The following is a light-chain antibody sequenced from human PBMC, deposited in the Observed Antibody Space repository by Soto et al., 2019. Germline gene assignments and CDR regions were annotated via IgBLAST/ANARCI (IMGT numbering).Light chain of an antibody. Sequence: QSALTQPPSASGSPGQSVAISCTGTSSDVGGYKYDSWYQQHPGKAPKLMIYEVNKRPSGVPDRFSGSKSGNTASLTVSGLQAEDEADYYCSSYAGSSNVFGTGTKLTVL. J-gene: IGLJ1*01. V-gene: IGLV2-8*01. CDR2: EVN. CDR1: SSDVGGYKY. CDR3: SSYAGSSNV.